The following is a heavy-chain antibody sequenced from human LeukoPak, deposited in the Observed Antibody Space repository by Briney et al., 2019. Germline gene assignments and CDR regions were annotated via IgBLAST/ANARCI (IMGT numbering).Heavy chain of an antibody. CDR1: GGSISSSSYY. V-gene: IGHV4-39*01. CDR3: ARWVKGYYYDSSGYPGFDY. Sequence: PSETLSLTCTVSGGSISSSSYYWGWIRQPPGKGLEWIGSIYYSGSTYYNPSLKSRVTISVDTSKNQFSLKLSSMTAADTAVYYCARWVKGYYYDSSGYPGFDYWGQGTLVTVSS. CDR2: IYYSGST. J-gene: IGHJ4*02. D-gene: IGHD3-22*01.